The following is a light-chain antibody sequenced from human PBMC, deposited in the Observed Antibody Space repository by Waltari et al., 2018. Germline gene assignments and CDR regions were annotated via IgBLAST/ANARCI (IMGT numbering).Light chain of an antibody. V-gene: IGKV3-20*01. CDR3: YQYGTSPWAT. CDR2: AAS. J-gene: IGKJ5*01. CDR1: QTVMRNY. Sequence: EIVLTQSPGTLSLSPGERATLSCSASQTVMRNYLAWYQQTPGQAPRLLIHAASTRATGIPDRFVGSGSGTDFTLTISRLESEDFAVYYCYQYGTSPWATFGQGTRLEMK.